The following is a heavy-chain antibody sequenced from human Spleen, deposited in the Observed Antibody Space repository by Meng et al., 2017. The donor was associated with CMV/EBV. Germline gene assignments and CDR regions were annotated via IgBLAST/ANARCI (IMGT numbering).Heavy chain of an antibody. CDR1: GYTFNSYG. CDR2: FSAYNGNT. J-gene: IGHJ4*01. CDR3: ARGKAYYDSNYYFDY. D-gene: IGHD3-22*01. V-gene: IGHV1-18*01. Sequence: SGYTFNSYGISWVRQAPGQGLEWIGWFSAYNGNTNYAQKFQGRVTMTTDTSTSTAYMELRSLRSDDTAVYYCARGKAYYDSNYYFDYWGQGTLVTVSS.